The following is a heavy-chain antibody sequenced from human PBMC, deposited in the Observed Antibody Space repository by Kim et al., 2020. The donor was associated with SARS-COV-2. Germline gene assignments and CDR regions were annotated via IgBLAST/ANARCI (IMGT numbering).Heavy chain of an antibody. V-gene: IGHV5-51*01. D-gene: IGHD4-17*01. J-gene: IGHJ4*02. CDR3: TRRVTTGVATTPIGDF. CDR2: IYPGDSDT. CDR1: GYSFSSYW. Sequence: GESLKISCKASGYSFSSYWIGWVRQVLGKGLEWMGIIYPGDSDTRYSPSFQGDVTITADKSISTAYLEWSDLKASDSAIYCCTRRVTTGVATTPIGDFWGQGTLVTVSS.